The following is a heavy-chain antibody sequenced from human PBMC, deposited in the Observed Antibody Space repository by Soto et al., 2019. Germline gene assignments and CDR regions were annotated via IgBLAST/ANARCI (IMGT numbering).Heavy chain of an antibody. CDR3: ARLTVSGPKWRYFDY. D-gene: IGHD6-19*01. V-gene: IGHV4-59*08. Sequence: SETLSLTCTVSGGSISSYYWSWIRQPPGKGLEWIGYIYYSGSTNYNPSLKSRVTISVDTSKNQFSLKLSSVTAADTAVYYCARLTVSGPKWRYFDYWGQGTLVTVSS. CDR1: GGSISSYY. J-gene: IGHJ4*02. CDR2: IYYSGST.